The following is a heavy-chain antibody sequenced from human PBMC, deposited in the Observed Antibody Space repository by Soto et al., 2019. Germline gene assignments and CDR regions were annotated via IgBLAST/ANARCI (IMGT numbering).Heavy chain of an antibody. CDR1: GFTFSEYA. CDR3: ARGDPGGSGSPASYYFSGLDG. J-gene: IGHJ6*02. Sequence: EVKVLESGGDLVQPGGSLRLSCVASGFTFSEYAMTWVRQAPGKGLDWVSSVSANGDITYYADSVKGRFTISRDNSNNHLLLQMNRLGAEDTALYFWARGDPGGSGSPASYYFSGLDGWGQGTTVIVSS. CDR2: VSANGDIT. V-gene: IGHV3-23*01. D-gene: IGHD2-8*02.